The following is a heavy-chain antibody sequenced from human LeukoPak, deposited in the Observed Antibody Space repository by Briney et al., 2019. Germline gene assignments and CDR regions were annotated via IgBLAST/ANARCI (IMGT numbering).Heavy chain of an antibody. J-gene: IGHJ4*02. CDR1: GYTFTNYD. CDR2: IDSHNGDT. CDR3: ARAVSGSLYGDFDF. D-gene: IGHD1-26*01. Sequence: ASVKVSCKASGYTFTNYDINWVRQAPGQGLEWMGWIDSHNGDTKYAERLQGRVFMTTDTSTSTSYMELRSLRSDDTAVYYCARAVSGSLYGDFDFWGQGTLVTVSS. V-gene: IGHV1-18*01.